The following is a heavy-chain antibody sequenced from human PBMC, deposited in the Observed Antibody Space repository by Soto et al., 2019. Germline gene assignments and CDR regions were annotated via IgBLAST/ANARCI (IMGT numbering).Heavy chain of an antibody. CDR1: GGSISSYY. V-gene: IGHV4-59*06. J-gene: IGHJ5*02. CDR3: ARGLHGSGSYLNWFDP. D-gene: IGHD3-10*01. CDR2: IYYSGST. Sequence: PSETLSLTCTVSGGSISSYYWSWVRQPPDKGLEWIGYIYYSGSTYYNPSLKSRVTISVDTSKNQFSLKLSSVTAADTAVYYCARGLHGSGSYLNWFDPWGQGTLVTVSS.